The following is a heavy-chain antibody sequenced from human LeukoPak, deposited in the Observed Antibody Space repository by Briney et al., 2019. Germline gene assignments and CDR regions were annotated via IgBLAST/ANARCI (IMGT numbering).Heavy chain of an antibody. CDR2: IYYSGST. Sequence: SETLSLTCTVSGGSISSYYCSWIRQPPGKGLEWIGYIYYSGSTNYNPSLKSRVTISVDTSKNQFSLKLSSVTAADTAVYYCAKDLLGWSSPRWGQGTMVTVSS. CDR1: GGSISSYY. J-gene: IGHJ3*01. CDR3: AKDLLGWSSPR. V-gene: IGHV4-59*12. D-gene: IGHD3-3*01.